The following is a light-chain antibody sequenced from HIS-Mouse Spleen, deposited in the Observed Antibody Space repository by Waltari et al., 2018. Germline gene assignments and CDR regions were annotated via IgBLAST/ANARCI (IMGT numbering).Light chain of an antibody. J-gene: IGKJ3*01. CDR1: QSISSY. Sequence: DIQMTQSPSSLSASVGDRVTITCRASQSISSYLNWYQQKPWKAPKLLIYAASSLQSGVPSRFSGGGSGTDFTLTISSLQPEDFATYYCQQSYSTPQFTFGPGTKVDIK. V-gene: IGKV1-39*01. CDR3: QQSYSTPQFT. CDR2: AAS.